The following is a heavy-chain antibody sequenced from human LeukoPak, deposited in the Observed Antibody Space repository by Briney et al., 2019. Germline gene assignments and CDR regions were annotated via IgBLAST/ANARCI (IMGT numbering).Heavy chain of an antibody. CDR1: GYSISSGYY. D-gene: IGHD6-6*01. Sequence: PSETLSLTCTVSGYSISSGYYWGWIRQPPGKGLEWIGSIYHSGNTYYNPSLKSRVTISVDTSKNQFSLKLSSVTAADTAVYYCARLTIAAHDYWGQGTLVTVSS. J-gene: IGHJ4*02. CDR3: ARLTIAAHDY. V-gene: IGHV4-38-2*02. CDR2: IYHSGNT.